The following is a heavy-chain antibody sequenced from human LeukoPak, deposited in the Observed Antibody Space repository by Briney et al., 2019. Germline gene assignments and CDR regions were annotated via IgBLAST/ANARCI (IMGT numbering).Heavy chain of an antibody. Sequence: GGSLRLSCGASGFAFSDYSMNWVRQAPGKGLEWVANIKKDGSEKDYVDSVKGRFTVSRNNAKNSLYLQMNSLRAEDTAVYYCATYSSGWLGRGVYWGQGTLVTVSS. CDR1: GFAFSDYS. J-gene: IGHJ4*02. CDR2: IKKDGSEK. CDR3: ATYSSGWLGRGVY. V-gene: IGHV3-7*01. D-gene: IGHD6-19*01.